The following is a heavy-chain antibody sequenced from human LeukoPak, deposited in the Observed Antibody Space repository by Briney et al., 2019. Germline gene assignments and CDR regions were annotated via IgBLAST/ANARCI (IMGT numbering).Heavy chain of an antibody. J-gene: IGHJ4*02. CDR2: ISGSGGST. V-gene: IGHV3-23*01. CDR3: AKGGVVIIR. D-gene: IGHD3-3*01. CDR1: GFTFTSYA. Sequence: PGASLRLSCAASGFTFTSYAMSWVRHAPRKGLEWVSAISGSGGSTYYADSVKGRFTISRDNTKNTLYLQMNSLRAEDTAVYYCAKGGVVIIRWGQGTLVTVSS.